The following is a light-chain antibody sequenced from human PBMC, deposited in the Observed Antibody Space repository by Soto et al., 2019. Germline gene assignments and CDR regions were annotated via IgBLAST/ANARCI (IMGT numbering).Light chain of an antibody. CDR3: MQPRQTFIT. J-gene: IGKJ5*01. V-gene: IGKV2-28*01. CDR1: QSLTHSSGYNY. CDR2: LGS. Sequence: EIVLTQSPLSLSVSPGEPASISCRSSQSLTHSSGYNYLDWYLLKPGQPPQLLIYLGSNRGSGVPDRFSASGSGTDFTLTISRVETEDAGFYFCMQPRQTFITFGQGTRREIQ.